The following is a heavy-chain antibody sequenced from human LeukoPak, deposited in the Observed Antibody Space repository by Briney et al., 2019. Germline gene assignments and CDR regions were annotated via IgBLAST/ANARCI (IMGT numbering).Heavy chain of an antibody. D-gene: IGHD4-17*01. CDR1: GGSISGSY. CDR2: MYNSGST. Sequence: SETLSLTCTVSGGSISGSYWSWIRQPPGKGLEWMAYMYNSGSTNYNPSLKSRVTISIDTSKNQFSLKLISLTPADTPVYHFARGSEDYGDYGYWGQEIRVTVSS. V-gene: IGHV4-59*01. J-gene: IGHJ4*02. CDR3: ARGSEDYGDYGY.